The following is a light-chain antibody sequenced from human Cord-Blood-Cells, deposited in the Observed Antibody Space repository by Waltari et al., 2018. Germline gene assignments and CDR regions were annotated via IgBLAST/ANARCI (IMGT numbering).Light chain of an antibody. CDR1: SSDVGSSNL. CDR3: CSYAGSSTWV. CDR2: EGS. J-gene: IGLJ3*02. Sequence: QSALPQPAPVSGSPGQSITLSCTGTSSDVGSSNLVPWYQQHPGKAPKLMIYEGSKRPSGVSNRFSGSKSGNTASLTISGLQAEDEADYYCCSYAGSSTWVFGGGTKLTVL. V-gene: IGLV2-23*01.